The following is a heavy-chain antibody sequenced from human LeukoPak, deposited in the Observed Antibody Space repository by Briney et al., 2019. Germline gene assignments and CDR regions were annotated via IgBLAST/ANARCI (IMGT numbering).Heavy chain of an antibody. Sequence: SVQVSCKASGGTFSSYAISWVRQAPGQGLEWMGGIIPIFGTANYAQKFQGRVTITADESTSTAYMELSSLRSEDTAVYYCARGYYDSSGFYPYFDYWGQGTLGTVSS. CDR3: ARGYYDSSGFYPYFDY. J-gene: IGHJ4*02. D-gene: IGHD3-22*01. CDR2: IIPIFGTA. V-gene: IGHV1-69*13. CDR1: GGTFSSYA.